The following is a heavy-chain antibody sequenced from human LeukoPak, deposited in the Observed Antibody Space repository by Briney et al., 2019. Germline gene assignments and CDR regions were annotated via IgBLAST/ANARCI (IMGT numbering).Heavy chain of an antibody. J-gene: IGHJ4*02. CDR1: GYTFTSYD. CDR2: INPSGGTT. CDR3: ARDPRNGDYFLD. Sequence: ASVKVSCKASGYTFTSYDINWVRQAPGQGLEWMGIINPSGGTTTYAQKFQGRVTMTRDTSTSTVYMELSSLRSEDAAVYYCARDPRNGDYFLDWGQGTLVTVSS. D-gene: IGHD4-17*01. V-gene: IGHV1-46*01.